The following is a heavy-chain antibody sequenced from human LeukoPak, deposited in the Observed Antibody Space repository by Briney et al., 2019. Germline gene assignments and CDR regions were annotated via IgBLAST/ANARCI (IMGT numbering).Heavy chain of an antibody. Sequence: ASVKLPCKASGYTFTTYYMHWVRQAPGQGLEWMGIINPGGGSTTYAQKFQGRVTMTRDTSTSTVYMELSSLRSEDTAVYYCARDYGDYVNWFDPWGQGTLVTVSA. D-gene: IGHD4-17*01. CDR2: INPGGGST. V-gene: IGHV1-46*01. CDR3: ARDYGDYVNWFDP. CDR1: GYTFTTYY. J-gene: IGHJ5*02.